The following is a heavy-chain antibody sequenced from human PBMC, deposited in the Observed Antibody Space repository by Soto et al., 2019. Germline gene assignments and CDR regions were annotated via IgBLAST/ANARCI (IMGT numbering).Heavy chain of an antibody. Sequence: EVQLVESGGGLVQPGESLRLSCAASGFNFSPYWMHWVRQVPGKGLEWISHIGGGGSVTIYADSVKGRFTISRDDAKNTLYLQMNSLRSEDTAVYYCVRDRGSPDSFDSWGQGTMVTVSS. J-gene: IGHJ3*02. CDR1: GFNFSPYW. CDR3: VRDRGSPDSFDS. CDR2: IGGGGSVT. V-gene: IGHV3-74*01. D-gene: IGHD3-10*01.